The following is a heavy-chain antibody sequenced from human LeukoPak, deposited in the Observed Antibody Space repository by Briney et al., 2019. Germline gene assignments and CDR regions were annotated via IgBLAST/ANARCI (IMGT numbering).Heavy chain of an antibody. D-gene: IGHD1-1*01. CDR1: GFTFSGHN. CDR3: AKSRSGSANWALQIFDN. Sequence: GGSLRLSCAASGFTFSGHNMNWVRQAPGKGLEWISFVSISSGTTYYADYVKGRFTISRDNSNNSLFVQMNSLRAEDTAVYFCAKSRSGSANWALQIFDNWGQGTLVTVSS. CDR2: VSISSGTT. V-gene: IGHV3-23*01. J-gene: IGHJ4*02.